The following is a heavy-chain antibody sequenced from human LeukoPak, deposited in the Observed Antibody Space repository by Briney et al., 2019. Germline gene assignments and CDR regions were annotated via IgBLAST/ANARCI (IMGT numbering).Heavy chain of an antibody. J-gene: IGHJ4*02. CDR2: IYTSGST. D-gene: IGHD3-9*01. CDR1: GGSISSGSYY. CDR3: ARGDILTGSYYFDN. Sequence: SETLSLTCTVSGGSISSGSYYWSWIRQPAGKGLEWIGRIYTSGSTNYNPSLKSRVTISVDTSKNHFSLKLSSVTAADTAVYYCARGDILTGSYYFDNWGQGILVTVSS. V-gene: IGHV4-61*02.